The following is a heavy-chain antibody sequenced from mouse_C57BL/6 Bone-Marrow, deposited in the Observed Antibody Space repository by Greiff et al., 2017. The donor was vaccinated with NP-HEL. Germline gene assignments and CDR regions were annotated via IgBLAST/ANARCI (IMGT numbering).Heavy chain of an antibody. J-gene: IGHJ4*01. V-gene: IGHV1-47*01. CDR1: GYTFTTYP. D-gene: IGHD2-1*01. CDR2: FHPYNDDT. Sequence: QVQLKESGAELVKPGASVKMSCKASGYTFTTYPIEWMKQNHGKSLEWIGNFHPYNDDTKYNEKFEGKATLTVEKSSSTVYLELSRLTSDDSAVYYCARRAIYYGNSYAMDYWGQGTSVTVSS. CDR3: ARRAIYYGNSYAMDY.